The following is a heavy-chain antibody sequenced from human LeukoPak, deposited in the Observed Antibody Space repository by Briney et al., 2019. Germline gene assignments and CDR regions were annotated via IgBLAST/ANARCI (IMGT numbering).Heavy chain of an antibody. D-gene: IGHD6-19*01. CDR1: GFTFSSYG. V-gene: IGHV3-30*02. J-gene: IGHJ6*03. CDR3: ARDYSSGWYDYHYYYMDV. CDR2: IRYDGSNK. Sequence: GGSLRLSCAASGFTFSSYGMHWVRQAPGKGLEWVAFIRYDGSNKYYADSVKGRFTISRDNSKNTLYLQMNSLRAEDTAVHYCARDYSSGWYDYHYYYMDVWGKGTTVTISS.